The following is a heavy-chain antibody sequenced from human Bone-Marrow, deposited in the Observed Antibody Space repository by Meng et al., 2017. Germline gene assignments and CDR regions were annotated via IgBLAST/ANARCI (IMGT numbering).Heavy chain of an antibody. Sequence: GESLKISCKGSGYSFTSYWIGWVRQMPGKGLEWMGIIYPGDSDTRYSPSFQGQVTISADKSISTAYLQWSSLKASDTAMYYCARLPYYDSSGYYYDDWFDPWGQGTPVTVSS. V-gene: IGHV5-51*01. J-gene: IGHJ5*02. CDR3: ARLPYYDSSGYYYDDWFDP. CDR1: GYSFTSYW. CDR2: IYPGDSDT. D-gene: IGHD3-22*01.